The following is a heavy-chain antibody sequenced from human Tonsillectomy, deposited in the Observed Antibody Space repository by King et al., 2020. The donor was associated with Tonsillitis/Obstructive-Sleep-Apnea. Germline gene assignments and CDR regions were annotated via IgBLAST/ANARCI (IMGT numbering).Heavy chain of an antibody. CDR3: ARGSAYDASFDF. CDR2: ISPSAGST. J-gene: IGHJ4*02. CDR1: GYTFTTYY. V-gene: IGHV1-46*01. D-gene: IGHD5-12*01. Sequence: VQLVESGAEVKKPGDSVKVSCKASGYTFTTYYMHWVRQAPGQGLEWMGIISPSAGSTSYAQKFQGRVTMTRDTSTSTVYMELSSLRSEDTAVYYCARGSAYDASFDFWGQGTLVTVSS.